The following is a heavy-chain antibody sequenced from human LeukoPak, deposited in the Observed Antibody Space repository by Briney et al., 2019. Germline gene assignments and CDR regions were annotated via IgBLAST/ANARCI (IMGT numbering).Heavy chain of an antibody. D-gene: IGHD2-15*01. CDR2: IYHSGST. Sequence: SETLSLTCAVSGGSISSSNWWSWIRQPPGKGLEWIGEIYHSGSTNYNPSLKSRVTISVDTSKNQFSLKLSSVTAADTAVYYCARGVAGSSKFHFSYYFDYWGQGTLVTVSS. J-gene: IGHJ4*02. CDR1: GGSISSSNW. V-gene: IGHV4-4*02. CDR3: ARGVAGSSKFHFSYYFDY.